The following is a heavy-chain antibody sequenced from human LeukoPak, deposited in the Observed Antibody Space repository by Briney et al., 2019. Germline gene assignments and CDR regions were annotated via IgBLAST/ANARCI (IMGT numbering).Heavy chain of an antibody. CDR3: ARDIWSSSWSELQPLNN. V-gene: IGHV1-18*01. CDR1: GYIFTSYG. Sequence: GASVKVSCKASGYIFTSYGISWVRQAPGQGLEWMGWIGAYDGNTNYAQKLQGRVTMTTDTSTSTAYMELRSLRSDDTAVYYCARDIWSSSWSELQPLNNWGQGTLVTVSS. D-gene: IGHD6-13*01. CDR2: IGAYDGNT. J-gene: IGHJ4*02.